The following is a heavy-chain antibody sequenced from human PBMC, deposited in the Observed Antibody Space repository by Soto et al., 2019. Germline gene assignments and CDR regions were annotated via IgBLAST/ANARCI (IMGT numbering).Heavy chain of an antibody. CDR3: AREWLRSPGGY. CDR2: IWYGGSNK. V-gene: IGHV3-33*01. J-gene: IGHJ4*02. D-gene: IGHD5-12*01. CDR1: GFTFSSYG. Sequence: QVQLVESGGGVVQPGRSLRLSCAASGFTFSSYGMHWVRQAPGKGLEWVAVIWYGGSNKYYADSVKGRFTISRDNSKNPLYLQMNSLRAADTAVYYCAREWLRSPGGYWGPGTLVTVSS.